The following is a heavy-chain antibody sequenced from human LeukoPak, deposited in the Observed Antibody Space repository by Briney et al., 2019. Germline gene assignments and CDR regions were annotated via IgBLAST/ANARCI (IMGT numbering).Heavy chain of an antibody. CDR1: GFTVSGNY. CDR3: AGRRVLDASFDY. V-gene: IGHV3-66*02. Sequence: PGGSLRLSCAASGFTVSGNYMSWVRQAPGGGLEWVSVIYSSDNTYYIDSVKGRFTISRDNSKNTLYLQMNSLRAEDTAVYYCAGRRVLDASFDYWGQGTLVTVSS. D-gene: IGHD3-16*01. J-gene: IGHJ4*02. CDR2: IYSSDNT.